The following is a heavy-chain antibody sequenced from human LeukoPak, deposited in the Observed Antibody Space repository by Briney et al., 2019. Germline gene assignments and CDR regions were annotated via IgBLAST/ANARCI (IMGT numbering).Heavy chain of an antibody. CDR1: GGSISSYY. CDR2: IYYSGST. V-gene: IGHV4-59*12. J-gene: IGHJ3*02. Sequence: PSETLSLTCTVSGGSISSYYWSWIRQPPGKGLEWIGYIYYSGSTNYNPSLKSRVTISVDTSKNQFSLKLSSVTAADTAVYYCARVGFGIDAFDIWGQGTMVTVSS. D-gene: IGHD1-14*01. CDR3: ARVGFGIDAFDI.